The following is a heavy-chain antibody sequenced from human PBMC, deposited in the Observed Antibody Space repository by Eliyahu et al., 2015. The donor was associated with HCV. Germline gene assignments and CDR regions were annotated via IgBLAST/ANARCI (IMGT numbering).Heavy chain of an antibody. J-gene: IGHJ4*02. Sequence: EVQLVQSGAEVKRPGEXXKXTCQGSGYSFTTYWIGWGPQVPGKGLEWMGIIYPAYSETRYNPSFQGQVTISADKSSGTAYLQWSSLKASDSAIYYCARHGGGRYSDYPADYWGQGTQVTVSS. CDR1: GYSFTTYW. CDR3: ARHGGGRYSDYPADY. V-gene: IGHV5-51*01. D-gene: IGHD5-12*01. CDR2: IYPAYSET.